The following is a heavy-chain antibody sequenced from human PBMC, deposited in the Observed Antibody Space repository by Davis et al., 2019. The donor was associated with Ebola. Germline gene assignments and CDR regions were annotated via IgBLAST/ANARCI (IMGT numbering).Heavy chain of an antibody. CDR2: IIPIFGTA. Sequence: SVKVSCKASGGTFSSYAISWVRQAPGQGLEWMGGIIPIFGTANYAQKFQGRVTITADESTSTAYMELSSLRSEDTAVYYCARSLATRGANNYYYYMDVWGKGTTVTVSS. D-gene: IGHD5-24*01. J-gene: IGHJ6*03. CDR1: GGTFSSYA. CDR3: ARSLATRGANNYYYYMDV. V-gene: IGHV1-69*13.